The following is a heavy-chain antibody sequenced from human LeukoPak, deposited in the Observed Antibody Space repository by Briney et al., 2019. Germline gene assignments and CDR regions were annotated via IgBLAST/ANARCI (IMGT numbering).Heavy chain of an antibody. CDR1: GYTFTGYY. Sequence: ASVKVSCKASGYTFTGYYMHWVRQAPGQGLEWMGWINPNSGGTNYAQKFQGRVTMTRDTSISTAYMELSRLRSDDTAVYYCARDGQWLVRNYYYYYMDVWGKGTTVTISS. CDR2: INPNSGGT. V-gene: IGHV1-2*02. J-gene: IGHJ6*03. D-gene: IGHD6-19*01. CDR3: ARDGQWLVRNYYYYYMDV.